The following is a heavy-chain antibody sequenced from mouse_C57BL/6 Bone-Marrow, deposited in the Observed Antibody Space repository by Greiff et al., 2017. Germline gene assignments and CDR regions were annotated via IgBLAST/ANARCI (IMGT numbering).Heavy chain of an antibody. Sequence: VQLQQSGPGLVKPSQSLSITCTVSGFSLTSYGVHWVRQSPGKGLEWLGVIWSGGSTDYNAAFISRLSISKDNSKCQVFFKMNSLQADDTAIYYCSSPLTGFAYWGQGTLVTVSA. CDR2: IWSGGST. V-gene: IGHV2-2*01. J-gene: IGHJ3*01. D-gene: IGHD4-1*01. CDR3: SSPLTGFAY. CDR1: GFSLTSYG.